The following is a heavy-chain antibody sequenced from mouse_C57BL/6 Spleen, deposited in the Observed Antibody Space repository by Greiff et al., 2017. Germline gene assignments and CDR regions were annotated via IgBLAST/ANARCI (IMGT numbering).Heavy chain of an antibody. D-gene: IGHD1-1*01. CDR3: AITTGGLFAY. Sequence: QVQLQQPGAELVKPGASVKMSCKASGYTFTSSWITWVKQRPGQGLEWIGDIYPGSGSTNYNEKFKSKATLAVDTSSSTAYMQLSSLTSEASAVYYCAITTGGLFAYWGQGTLVTVSA. CDR2: IYPGSGST. J-gene: IGHJ3*01. V-gene: IGHV1-55*01. CDR1: GYTFTSSW.